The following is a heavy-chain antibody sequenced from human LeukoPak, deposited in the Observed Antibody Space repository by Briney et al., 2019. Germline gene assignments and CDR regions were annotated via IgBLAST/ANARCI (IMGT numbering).Heavy chain of an antibody. CDR2: MNPNSGNT. CDR1: GYTFTSYD. CDR3: ARDSRADYYDSSGYYSFDY. J-gene: IGHJ4*02. Sequence: ASVKVSCKASGYTFTSYDINWVRQATGQGLEWMGWMNPNSGNTNYAQKFQGWVTVTRDTSISTAYMELSRLRSVDTAVYYCARDSRADYYDSSGYYSFDYWGQGTLVTVSS. V-gene: IGHV1-2*04. D-gene: IGHD3-22*01.